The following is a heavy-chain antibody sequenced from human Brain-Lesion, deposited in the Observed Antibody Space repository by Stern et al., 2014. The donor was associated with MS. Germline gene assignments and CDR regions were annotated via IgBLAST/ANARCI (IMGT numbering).Heavy chain of an antibody. Sequence: VQLLESGGGLIEPGRSLRLSCTASGFSFGDYAINWIRQAPGKGLAWVGFIRSKVYGGAAEYAASVKGRFTISRDDSKSIAYLQVNGLKTEDTAVYYCTRDRLDYGYSYFDYWGQGTLVTVSS. J-gene: IGHJ4*02. CDR1: GFSFGDYA. CDR3: TRDRLDYGYSYFDY. CDR2: IRSKVYGGAA. V-gene: IGHV3-49*03. D-gene: IGHD4-17*01.